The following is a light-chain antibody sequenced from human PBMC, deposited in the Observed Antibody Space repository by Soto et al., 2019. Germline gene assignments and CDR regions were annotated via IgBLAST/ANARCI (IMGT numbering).Light chain of an antibody. J-gene: IGKJ4*01. V-gene: IGKV3-11*01. Sequence: EVVLTQSPATLSLSPGERATLSCRASENVRTFVDWYQQKPGQAPRLLIYGASNRATGIPARFSGSGSGTDFTLTISNLEPEDFAVYYCQQRSNWLSFGGGTKVDIK. CDR1: ENVRTF. CDR3: QQRSNWLS. CDR2: GAS.